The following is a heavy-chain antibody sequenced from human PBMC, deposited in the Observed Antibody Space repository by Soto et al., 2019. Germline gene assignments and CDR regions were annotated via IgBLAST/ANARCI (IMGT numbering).Heavy chain of an antibody. V-gene: IGHV3-33*08. CDR1: GFTFSSYG. CDR2: IWYDGSNK. CDR3: ARESDDSSDYYFDY. Sequence: QVQLVESGGGVVQPGRSLRLSCAASGFTFSSYGMHWVRQAPGTGLEWVAVIWYDGSNKNYADSVKGRFTISRDNSKNTLYLQMNSLRAEDTAVYYCARESDDSSDYYFDYWGQGTMVTVSS. D-gene: IGHD3-22*01. J-gene: IGHJ4*02.